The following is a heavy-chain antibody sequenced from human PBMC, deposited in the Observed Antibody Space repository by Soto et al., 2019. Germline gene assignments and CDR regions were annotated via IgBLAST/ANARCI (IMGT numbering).Heavy chain of an antibody. D-gene: IGHD6-19*01. CDR3: ARDHINGWNFDY. Sequence: GGSLRLSCAAAGFTCSNYGMSWVRQAPGKGLEWVANIKQDGSENYYVDSVKGRFTTSRDNTKNSFYLKMNSLRAEDTAVYYYARDHINGWNFDYGGRGTLVTVSS. CDR1: GFTCSNYG. J-gene: IGHJ4*02. V-gene: IGHV3-7*01. CDR2: IKQDGSEN.